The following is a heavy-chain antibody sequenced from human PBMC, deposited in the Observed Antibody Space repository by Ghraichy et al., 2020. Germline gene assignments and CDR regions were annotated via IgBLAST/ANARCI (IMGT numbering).Heavy chain of an antibody. D-gene: IGHD6-19*01. CDR2: IYSGGST. CDR1: GFTVSSNY. CDR3: ARELDSCWHPANRYYYMDV. J-gene: IGHJ6*03. V-gene: IGHV3-53*01. Sequence: GGSLRLSCAASGFTVSSNYMSWVRQAPGKGLEWVSVIYSGGSTYYADSVKGRFTISRDNSKNTLYLQMNSLRAEDTAVYYCARELDSCWHPANRYYYMDVWGKGTTVTVSS.